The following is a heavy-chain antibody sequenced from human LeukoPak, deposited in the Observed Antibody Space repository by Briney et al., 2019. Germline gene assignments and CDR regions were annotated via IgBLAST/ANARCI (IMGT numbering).Heavy chain of an antibody. Sequence: ASVKVSCKVSGYSLTELSIHWVRQAPGKGLEWMGGFDSEDGEIRYAQKFQGRVTMTEDRSTDTAYMQLSSLRSEDTAVYYCSTDAGYCNSTTCSYYFDYWGQGTLVSVSS. CDR1: GYSLTELS. V-gene: IGHV1-24*01. D-gene: IGHD2/OR15-2a*01. J-gene: IGHJ4*02. CDR3: STDAGYCNSTTCSYYFDY. CDR2: FDSEDGEI.